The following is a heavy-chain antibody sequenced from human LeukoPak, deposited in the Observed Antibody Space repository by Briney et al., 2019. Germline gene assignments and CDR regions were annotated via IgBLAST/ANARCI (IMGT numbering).Heavy chain of an antibody. Sequence: QTGGSLRLSCAASGFTFSNYGMHWVRQAPGKGLEWVAFIRNDGSDKYYADSVKGRCTISRDNSKNTLYLQMKSLRAEDTAVYYCAREFEVAGLAMDVWGKGTTVTVSS. CDR2: IRNDGSDK. D-gene: IGHD6-19*01. CDR3: AREFEVAGLAMDV. CDR1: GFTFSNYG. J-gene: IGHJ6*04. V-gene: IGHV3-30*02.